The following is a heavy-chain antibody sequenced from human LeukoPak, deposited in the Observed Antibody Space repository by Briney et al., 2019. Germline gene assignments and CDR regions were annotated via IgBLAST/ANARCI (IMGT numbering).Heavy chain of an antibody. D-gene: IGHD2-2*02. CDR3: ASGVFRYCSSTSCYTSDY. CDR1: GFTFSSYA. V-gene: IGHV3-64*01. CDR2: ISSNGGST. J-gene: IGHJ4*02. Sequence: PGGSLRLSCAASGFTFSSYAMHWFRQAPGKGLEYVSAISSNGGSTYYANSVKGRFTISRDNSKNTLYLQMGSLRAEDMAVYYCASGVFRYCSSTSCYTSDYWGQGTLVTVSS.